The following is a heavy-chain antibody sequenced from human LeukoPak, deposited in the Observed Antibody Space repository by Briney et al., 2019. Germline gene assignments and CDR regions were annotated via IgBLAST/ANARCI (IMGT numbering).Heavy chain of an antibody. V-gene: IGHV4-30-4*01. Sequence: SPQTLSLTCTVAGGSISSGDYYWRWIRQPPGTGQEWIGYIHYSGSTYYNPSLKSGVTISVDTSKIQLSLKLSSVTAADRAVYYCAREPLLSYDILSGDAFDIWGQGTMVTVSS. CDR2: IHYSGST. D-gene: IGHD3-9*01. J-gene: IGHJ3*02. CDR1: GGSISSGDYY. CDR3: AREPLLSYDILSGDAFDI.